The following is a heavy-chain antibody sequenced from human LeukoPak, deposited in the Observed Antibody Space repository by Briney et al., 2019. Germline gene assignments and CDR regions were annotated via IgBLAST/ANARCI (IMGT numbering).Heavy chain of an antibody. D-gene: IGHD2-21*01. CDR1: GWTFSRDT. V-gene: IGHV3-64*02. Sequence: PGGSLRLSCVAPGWTFSRDTMNWVRQAPGKGLEDVSAIVGNGGSTYYVDSVKGRFTISRDNSKNTLYLQMDSLRAEDMAVYYCARVRHGGDFSDYGGQGTLVTVSS. CDR2: IVGNGGST. CDR3: ARVRHGGDFSDY. J-gene: IGHJ4*02.